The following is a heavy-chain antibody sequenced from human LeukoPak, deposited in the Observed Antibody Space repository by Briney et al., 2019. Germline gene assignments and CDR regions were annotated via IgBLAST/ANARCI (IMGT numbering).Heavy chain of an antibody. CDR3: ATTLGYQFEFDY. CDR1: GFTFSSYA. J-gene: IGHJ4*02. V-gene: IGHV3-30-3*01. Sequence: GESLRLSCAASGFTFSSYAMHWVRQAPGKGLEWVAVISYDGSNKYYADSVKGRFTISGDNSKNTLYLQMNSLRAEDTAVYYCATTLGYQFEFDYWGQGTLVTVSS. CDR2: ISYDGSNK. D-gene: IGHD6-13*01.